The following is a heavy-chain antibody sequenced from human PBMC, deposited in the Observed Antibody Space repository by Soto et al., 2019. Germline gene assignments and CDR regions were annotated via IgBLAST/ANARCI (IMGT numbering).Heavy chain of an antibody. CDR1: GGSISSGDYY. V-gene: IGHV4-30-4*01. CDR3: ARDRGSSYSVYYGMDV. Sequence: SETLSLTCTVSGGSISSGDYYWSWIRQPPGKGLEWIGYIYYSGSTYYNPSLKSRVAMSVDTSKNQFSLKLSSVTAADTAVYYCARDRGSSYSVYYGMDVWGQGTTVTVSS. J-gene: IGHJ6*02. D-gene: IGHD6-6*01. CDR2: IYYSGST.